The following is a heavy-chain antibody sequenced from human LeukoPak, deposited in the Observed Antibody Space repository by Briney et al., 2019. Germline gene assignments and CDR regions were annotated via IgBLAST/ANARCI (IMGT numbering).Heavy chain of an antibody. CDR2: IYYSGST. CDR3: ARVVIPRYYYYYMDV. CDR1: GFTFSSRDW. V-gene: IGHV4-4*02. D-gene: IGHD3-22*01. J-gene: IGHJ6*03. Sequence: GSLRLSCVASGFTFSSRDWMTWVRQAPGKGLEWIGSIYYSGSTYYNPSLKSRVTISVDKSKNQFSLKLSSVTAADTAVYYCARVVIPRYYYYYMDVWGKGTTVTVSS.